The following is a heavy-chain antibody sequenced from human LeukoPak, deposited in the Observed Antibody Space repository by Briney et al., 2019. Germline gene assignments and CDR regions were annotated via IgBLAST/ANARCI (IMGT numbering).Heavy chain of an antibody. CDR1: GYTFTGYY. V-gene: IGHV1-8*02. CDR3: ARAPRGYSGYDGKSYYYYYMDV. D-gene: IGHD5-12*01. Sequence: ASVKVSCKASGYTFTGYYMHWVRQATGQGLEWMGWMNPNSGNTGYAQKFQGRVTMTRNTSISTAYMELSSLRSEDTAVYYCARAPRGYSGYDGKSYYYYYMDVWGKGTTVTVSS. CDR2: MNPNSGNT. J-gene: IGHJ6*03.